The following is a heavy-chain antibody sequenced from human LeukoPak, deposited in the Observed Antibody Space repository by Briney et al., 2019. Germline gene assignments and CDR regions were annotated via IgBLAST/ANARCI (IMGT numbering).Heavy chain of an antibody. Sequence: SQTLSLTCTVSGGSISSGGYYWSWIRQPPGKGLEWIGYIYHSGSTYYNPSLKSRVTISVDRSKNQFSLKLSSVTAADTAVYYCARDVGLRETISCDYWGQGTLVTVSS. CDR3: ARDVGLRETISCDY. D-gene: IGHD4/OR15-4a*01. J-gene: IGHJ4*02. CDR1: GGSISSGGYY. V-gene: IGHV4-30-2*01. CDR2: IYHSGST.